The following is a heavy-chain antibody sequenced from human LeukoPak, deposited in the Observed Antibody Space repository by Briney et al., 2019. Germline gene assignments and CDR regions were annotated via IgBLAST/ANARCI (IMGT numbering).Heavy chain of an antibody. CDR3: ARGVYSYSTPFDY. Sequence: ASVKVSCKASGYTFSGYYLHWVRQAPGQGLEWMGWINPNSGGTNYAQKFRGRVTVTRDKSITTTYMELSGLRSDDTAVYYCARGVYSYSTPFDYWGQGALVTVSS. CDR1: GYTFSGYY. J-gene: IGHJ4*02. CDR2: INPNSGGT. V-gene: IGHV1-2*02. D-gene: IGHD2/OR15-2a*01.